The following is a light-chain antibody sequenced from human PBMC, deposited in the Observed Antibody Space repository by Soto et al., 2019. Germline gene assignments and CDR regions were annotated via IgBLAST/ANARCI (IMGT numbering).Light chain of an antibody. V-gene: IGKV1-39*01. Sequence: DIQMTQSPSSLSASVGDRVTITCRASQSISNYLNWYQQRPGKSPKLLIYAAFHLQSGVPSRFSGSGSGTDFTLTISSLQPEDFATYYCQQSYSIPYTFGQGTKLEIK. CDR1: QSISNY. CDR3: QQSYSIPYT. CDR2: AAF. J-gene: IGKJ2*01.